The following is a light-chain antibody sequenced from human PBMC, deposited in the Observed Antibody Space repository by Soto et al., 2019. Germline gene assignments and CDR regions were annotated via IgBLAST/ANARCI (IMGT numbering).Light chain of an antibody. CDR3: QQFGSSPVT. Sequence: EIVLTQSPGTLSLSVGEGATLSCRASQSISSSYLAWYQQRRGQAPRLLIFAAYSRATGIPDRFSGSGSGTDFTLTIIRLEREDFAVYYCQQFGSSPVTFGQGTKVEI. V-gene: IGKV3-20*01. CDR2: AAY. J-gene: IGKJ1*01. CDR1: QSISSSY.